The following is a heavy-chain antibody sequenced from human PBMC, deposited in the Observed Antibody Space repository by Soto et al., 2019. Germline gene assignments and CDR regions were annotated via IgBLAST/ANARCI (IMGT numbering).Heavy chain of an antibody. Sequence: EVQLVESGGGLVQPGGSLRLSCAASGFTFSNYEMNLVRQAPGKGLEWGSYISSSGDTIYYADSVRGRFTSSRDNAKHSLHLQMKGLRAEDTSVYYCASPWGSFDDWGPGTLVTVSS. CDR1: GFTFSNYE. V-gene: IGHV3-48*03. CDR3: ASPWGSFDD. CDR2: ISSSGDTI. J-gene: IGHJ4*02. D-gene: IGHD7-27*01.